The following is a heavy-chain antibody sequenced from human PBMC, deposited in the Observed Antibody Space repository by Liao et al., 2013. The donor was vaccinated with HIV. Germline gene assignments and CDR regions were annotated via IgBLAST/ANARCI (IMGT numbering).Heavy chain of an antibody. D-gene: IGHD3-16*01. Sequence: QVQLQESGPGLVKPSETLSLTCTVSGGSISSYYWSWIRQPAGKGLEWIGRIYTSGSTNYNPSLKSRVTMSVDTSKNQFSLRLSSVTAADTAVYYCARGPGAAGIIPLDYWGQGTLVTVSS. V-gene: IGHV4-4*07. CDR2: IYTSGST. CDR1: GGSISSYY. CDR3: ARGPGAAGIIPLDY. J-gene: IGHJ4*02.